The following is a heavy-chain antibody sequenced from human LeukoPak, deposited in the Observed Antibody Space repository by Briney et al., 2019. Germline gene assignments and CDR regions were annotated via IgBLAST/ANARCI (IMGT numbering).Heavy chain of an antibody. D-gene: IGHD3-9*01. Sequence: GRTLRLSRAVSRLTFSIYSTNWVPHPPAKGLECVSSITSSSSYIYYADSAQGRFTSARDNGKNSLYLQMNRLRAEDTAVYYCARDLSRYFDPDAFDIWGQGTMVTVSS. CDR2: ITSSSSYI. CDR1: RLTFSIYS. CDR3: ARDLSRYFDPDAFDI. V-gene: IGHV3-21*01. J-gene: IGHJ3*02.